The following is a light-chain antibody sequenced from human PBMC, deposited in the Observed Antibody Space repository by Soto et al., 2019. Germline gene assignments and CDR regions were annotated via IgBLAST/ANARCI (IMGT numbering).Light chain of an antibody. CDR3: QQYASSPRT. V-gene: IGKV3-20*01. CDR1: QSFTTSQ. J-gene: IGKJ1*01. CDR2: GAS. Sequence: EIVLTQSPGTLSLSPGERATLFCRASQSFTTSQLAWYQQRPGQAPRVXIFGASRRATGIPDRFSGSGSGTEFTLTISRLEPEDSEVYYCQQYASSPRTFGQGTKVDIK.